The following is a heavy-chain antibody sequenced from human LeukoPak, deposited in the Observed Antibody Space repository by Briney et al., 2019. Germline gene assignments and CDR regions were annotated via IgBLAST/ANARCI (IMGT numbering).Heavy chain of an antibody. V-gene: IGHV1-46*01. CDR2: INPSGGST. CDR3: ARDRGRGYKGGYYYYMDV. Sequence: ASVKVSCKASGYTFTSYYMHWVRQAPGQGLEWMGIINPSGGSTSYAQKFQGRVTMTRDMFTSTVYMELSSLRSEDTAVYYCARDRGRGYKGGYYYYMDVWGKGTTVTVSS. CDR1: GYTFTSYY. J-gene: IGHJ6*03. D-gene: IGHD5-18*01.